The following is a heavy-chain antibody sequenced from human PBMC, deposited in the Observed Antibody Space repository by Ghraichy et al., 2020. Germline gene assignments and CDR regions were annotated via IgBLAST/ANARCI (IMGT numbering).Heavy chain of an antibody. CDR2: INHSGST. CDR1: GGSFSGYY. J-gene: IGHJ4*02. Sequence: SETLSLTCAVYGGSFSGYYWSWIRQPPGKGLEWIGEINHSGSTNYNPSLKSRVTISVDTSKNQFSLKLSSVTAADTAVYYCARRSRGYSYGPFDYWGQGTLVTVSS. D-gene: IGHD5-18*01. V-gene: IGHV4-34*01. CDR3: ARRSRGYSYGPFDY.